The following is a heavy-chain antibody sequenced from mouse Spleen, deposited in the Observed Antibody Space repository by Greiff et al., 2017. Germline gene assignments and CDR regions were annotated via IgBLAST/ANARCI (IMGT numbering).Heavy chain of an antibody. CDR1: GFTFSSYA. J-gene: IGHJ3*01. V-gene: IGHV5-9-3*01. Sequence: DVQLQESGGGLVKLGGSLKLSCAASGFTFSSYAMSWVRQTPEKRLEWVATISSGGGNTYYPDSVKGRFTISRDNAKNTLYLQMSSLKSEDTAMYYCARQGTGTDWFAYWGQGTLVTVSA. CDR2: ISSGGGNT. CDR3: ARQGTGTDWFAY. D-gene: IGHD4-1*01.